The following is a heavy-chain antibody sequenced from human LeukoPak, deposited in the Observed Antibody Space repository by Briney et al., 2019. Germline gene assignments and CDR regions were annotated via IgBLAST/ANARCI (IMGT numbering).Heavy chain of an antibody. J-gene: IGHJ4*02. Sequence: GGSLRLSCAVSEFPFTNAWMTWVRQAPGKGLEWVSVIYSGGTTYYADSVKGRFTISRDNSRNTLYLQMNGLRVEDTAVYYCARGGWYSDYWGQGTLVTVSS. CDR1: EFPFTNAW. V-gene: IGHV3-66*01. CDR2: IYSGGTT. CDR3: ARGGWYSDY. D-gene: IGHD6-19*01.